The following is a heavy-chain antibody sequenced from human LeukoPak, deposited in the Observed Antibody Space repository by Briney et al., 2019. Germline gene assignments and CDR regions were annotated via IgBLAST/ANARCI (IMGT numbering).Heavy chain of an antibody. CDR2: IKYGRTT. CDR3: ARLGTYSGNLFDN. V-gene: IGHV4-39*01. D-gene: IGHD5-12*01. J-gene: IGHJ4*02. Sequence: SETLSLTCTVSGGSITSDSYYWVWVRQPPGKGLEWTGSIKYGRTTFYSSSLQSRITLSMDASKNQFSLRLTSVTAADTAVYYCARLGTYSGNLFDNWGQGTLVTVSS. CDR1: GGSITSDSYY.